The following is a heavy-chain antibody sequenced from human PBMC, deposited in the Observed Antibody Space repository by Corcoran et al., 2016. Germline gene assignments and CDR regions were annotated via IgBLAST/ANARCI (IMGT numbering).Heavy chain of an antibody. V-gene: IGHV4-39*07. CDR1: GGSISSSSYY. Sequence: QLQLQESGPGLVKPSETLSLTCTVSGGSISSSSYYWGWIRQSPGKGLEWIGSIYYSGSTYYNPSLKSRVTISVDTSKNQFSLKLSSVTAADTAVYYCAREDYDFWSGYYSGYYGMDVWGQGTTVTVSS. CDR3: AREDYDFWSGYYSGYYGMDV. D-gene: IGHD3-3*01. CDR2: IYYSGST. J-gene: IGHJ6*02.